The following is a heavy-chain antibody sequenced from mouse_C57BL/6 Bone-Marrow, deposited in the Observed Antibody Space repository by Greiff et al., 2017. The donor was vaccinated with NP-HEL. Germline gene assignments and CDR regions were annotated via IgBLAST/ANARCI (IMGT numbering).Heavy chain of an antibody. CDR2: IRLKSDNYAT. CDR1: GFTFSNYW. D-gene: IGHD1-1*01. CDR3: TGRGVYYGPYWYFDV. Sequence: EVKVEESGGGLVQPGGSMKLSCVASGFTFSNYWMNWVRQSPEKGLEWVAQIRLKSDNYATHYAESVKGRFTISRDDSKSSVYLQMNNLRAEDTGIYYCTGRGVYYGPYWYFDVWGTGTTVTVSS. V-gene: IGHV6-3*01. J-gene: IGHJ1*03.